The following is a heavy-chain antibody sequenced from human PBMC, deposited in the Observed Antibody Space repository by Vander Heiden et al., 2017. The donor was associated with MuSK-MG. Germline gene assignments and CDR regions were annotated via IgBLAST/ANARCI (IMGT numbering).Heavy chain of an antibody. CDR2: SSSSGSTI. V-gene: IGHV3-48*03. CDR1: GFTFSSYE. CDR3: ARKVGSYYFVGRTALDY. D-gene: IGHD1-26*01. J-gene: IGHJ4*02. Sequence: EVQLVESGGGLVQPGGSLRLSCAASGFTFSSYELNWVRQAPGKGLVWVSYSSSSGSTIYYADSVKGRVTIARDNAKNPLYLQMNSLRAEDTAVYYCARKVGSYYFVGRTALDYWGQGTLVTVSS.